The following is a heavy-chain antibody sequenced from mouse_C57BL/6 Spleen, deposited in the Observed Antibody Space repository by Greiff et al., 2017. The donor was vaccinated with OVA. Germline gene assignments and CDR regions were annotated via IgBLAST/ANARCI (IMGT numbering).Heavy chain of an antibody. CDR1: GYTFTSYW. D-gene: IGHD4-1*01. CDR3: ARSGTNYYYAMDY. V-gene: IGHV1-61*01. CDR2: IYPSDSET. Sequence: QVQLQQPGAELVRPGSSVKLSCKASGYTFTSYWMDWVKQRPGQGLEWIGNIYPSDSETHYNQKFKDKATLTVDKSSSTAYMQLSSLTSEDSAVYYCARSGTNYYYAMDYWGQGTSVTVSS. J-gene: IGHJ4*01.